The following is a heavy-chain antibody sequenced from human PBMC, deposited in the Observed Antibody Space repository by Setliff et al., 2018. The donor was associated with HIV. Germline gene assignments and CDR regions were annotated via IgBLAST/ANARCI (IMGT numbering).Heavy chain of an antibody. CDR1: GYTFTNYG. V-gene: IGHV1-18*01. J-gene: IGHJ4*02. CDR2: ISPYNGNT. CDR3: ARDRIPSKWLLESDY. D-gene: IGHD3-22*01. Sequence: ASVKVSCKASGYTFTNYGVTWVRQAPGQGLEWMGWISPYNGNTNYAPELHGRVTMTTDTSTSTASLELRSLRSDDTAVYYCARDRIPSKWLLESDYWGQGTLVTVSS.